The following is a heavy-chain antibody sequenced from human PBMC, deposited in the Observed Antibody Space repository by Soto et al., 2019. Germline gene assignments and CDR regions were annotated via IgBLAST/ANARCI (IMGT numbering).Heavy chain of an antibody. Sequence: ASVKVSCKASGYTFTSYYMHWVRQAPVQGLEWMGIINPSGGSTSYAQKFQGRVTMTRETSTSTVYMELSSLRSEDTAVYYCAQLPTCDVAAQYCHYGMDVWGQ. D-gene: IGHD6-6*01. CDR3: AQLPTCDVAAQYCHYGMDV. V-gene: IGHV1-46*01. J-gene: IGHJ6*02. CDR2: INPSGGST. CDR1: GYTFTSYY.